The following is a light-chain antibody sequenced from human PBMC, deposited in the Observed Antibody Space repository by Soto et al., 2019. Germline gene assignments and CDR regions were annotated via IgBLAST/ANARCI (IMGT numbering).Light chain of an antibody. V-gene: IGLV2-8*01. CDR2: EVS. Sequence: QSALTQPPSASGSPGQSVTISCTGSSSGVGGYNYVSWYQQHPGKAPKLMIYEVSKRPSGVPDRLSGSKSGNTASLTVSGLQAEDEADYYCSSYVGSNTVVFGGGTKLTVL. J-gene: IGLJ2*01. CDR3: SSYVGSNTVV. CDR1: SSGVGGYNY.